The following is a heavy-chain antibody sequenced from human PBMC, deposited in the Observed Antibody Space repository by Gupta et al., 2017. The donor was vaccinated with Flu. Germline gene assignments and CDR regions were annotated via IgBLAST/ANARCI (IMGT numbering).Heavy chain of an antibody. CDR3: AREGGGQCSGDNCYSFGY. J-gene: IGHJ4*02. CDR1: FSSYA. CDR2: IIPVYGPT. D-gene: IGHD2-15*01. V-gene: IGHV1-69*01. Sequence: FSSYAINWVRRAPGPGRGWMGGIIPVYGPTIYKQKFQGRVTITADVSTGTAYLELGSLTSDAAAIDYCAREGGGQCSGDNCYSFGYWGQGTLVTVSS.